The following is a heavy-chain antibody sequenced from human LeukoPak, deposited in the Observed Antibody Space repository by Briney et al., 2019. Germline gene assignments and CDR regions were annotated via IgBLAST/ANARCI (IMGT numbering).Heavy chain of an antibody. D-gene: IGHD2-15*01. CDR2: INPSGGST. J-gene: IGHJ4*02. V-gene: IGHV1-46*01. CDR3: ARVSGMFEGTVDY. CDR1: GYTFTSYY. Sequence: ASVKVSCKSSGYTFTSYYMYWVRQAPGQGLEWMGIINPSGGSTSYAQKFQGRVTMTRDTSTSTVYMELSSLRSEDTAVYYCARVSGMFEGTVDYWAREPWSPSP.